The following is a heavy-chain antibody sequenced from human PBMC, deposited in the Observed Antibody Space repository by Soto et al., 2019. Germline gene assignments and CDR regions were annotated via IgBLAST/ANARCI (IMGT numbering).Heavy chain of an antibody. V-gene: IGHV1-18*01. J-gene: IGHJ5*02. CDR2: ISAYNGNT. Sequence: GASVKVSCKASGYTFTSYDISWVRQATGRGLEWMGWISAYNGNTNYAQKLQGRVTMTTDTSTSTAYMELRSLRSDDTAVYYCARGTSVVVPAARDDWFDPWGQGTLVTVSS. CDR1: GYTFTSYD. D-gene: IGHD2-2*01. CDR3: ARGTSVVVPAARDDWFDP.